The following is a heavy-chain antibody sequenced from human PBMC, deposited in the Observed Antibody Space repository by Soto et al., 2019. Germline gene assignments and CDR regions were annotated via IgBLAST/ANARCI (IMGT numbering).Heavy chain of an antibody. V-gene: IGHV3-23*01. CDR2: ISGSGGST. J-gene: IGHJ4*02. CDR1: GFTFSSYA. D-gene: IGHD2-8*01. Sequence: GGSLRLSCAASGFTFSSYAMSWVRQAPGKGLEWVSAISGSGGSTYYADSVKGRFTISRDNSKNTLYLQMNSLRAEDTALYYCAKGAIVLMVYALPPPPHYFDYGGQGTLVTVSS. CDR3: AKGAIVLMVYALPPPPHYFDY.